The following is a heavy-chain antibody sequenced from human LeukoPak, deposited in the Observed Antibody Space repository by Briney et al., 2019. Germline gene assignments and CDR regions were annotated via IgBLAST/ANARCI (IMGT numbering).Heavy chain of an antibody. CDR3: ARTSDSSGYFYRFDS. CDR2: IYYSGNT. J-gene: IGHJ4*02. CDR1: GGSITSSSYY. Sequence: SETLSLTCTVSGGSITSSSYYWGWIRQPPGKGLEYIGNIYYSGNTYYNPSLKSRVTISVDTSKNQFSLKLSSVTAADTAVYYCARTSDSSGYFYRFDSWGQGTLVTVSS. V-gene: IGHV4-39*01. D-gene: IGHD3-22*01.